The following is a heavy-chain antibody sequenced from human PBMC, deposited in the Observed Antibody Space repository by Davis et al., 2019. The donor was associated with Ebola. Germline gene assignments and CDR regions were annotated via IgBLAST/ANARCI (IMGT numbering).Heavy chain of an antibody. Sequence: GGSLSLSCAASGFTISSYSLNWFLRPPRKGREWVIYISSSSSTIYYADSVKGRFTISRDNAKNSLYLKMNSLTDEDTAVYYCAGSGLLWFGGLYHDYGMDVWGQGTTVTVSS. CDR2: ISSSSSTI. J-gene: IGHJ6*02. D-gene: IGHD3-10*01. V-gene: IGHV3-48*02. CDR1: GFTISSYS. CDR3: AGSGLLWFGGLYHDYGMDV.